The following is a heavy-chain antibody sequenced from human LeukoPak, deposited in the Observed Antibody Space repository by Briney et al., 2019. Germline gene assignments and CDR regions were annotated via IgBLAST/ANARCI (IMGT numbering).Heavy chain of an antibody. CDR1: GFSFRSYS. CDR2: ISSSSTYI. CDR3: ARIPYSSSLTDAFDI. D-gene: IGHD6-6*01. J-gene: IGHJ3*02. V-gene: IGHV3-21*01. Sequence: GSLRLSCAASGFSFRSYSMNWVRQAPGKGLEWVSFISSSSTYIYYADSMKGRFTISRDNAKNSLFLQMNSLRGEDTAVYYCARIPYSSSLTDAFDIWGQGTMVTVSS.